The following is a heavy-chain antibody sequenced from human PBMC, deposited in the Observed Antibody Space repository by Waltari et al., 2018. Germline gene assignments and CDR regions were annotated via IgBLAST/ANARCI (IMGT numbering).Heavy chain of an antibody. Sequence: QMQLQESGPGLVKPSGTLSLTCTVSGDSMSSGDWWSWGRQPPEKGLEWIGQIQRSGRTNYNPSLESRVTISIDTSNNHFSLRVTSTTAADTAVYYCARDRGRGIYLDSWGRGTLVTVSP. CDR1: GDSMSSGDW. V-gene: IGHV4-4*02. CDR2: IQRSGRT. D-gene: IGHD2-15*01. CDR3: ARDRGRGIYLDS. J-gene: IGHJ4*02.